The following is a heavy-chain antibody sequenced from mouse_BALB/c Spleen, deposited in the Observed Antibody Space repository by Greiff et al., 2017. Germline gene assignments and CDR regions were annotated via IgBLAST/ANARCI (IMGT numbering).Heavy chain of an antibody. CDR1: GYAFSSYW. V-gene: IGHV1-80*01. Sequence: VQLQQSGDELVRPGSSVKISCKASGYAFSSYWMNWVKQRPGQGLEWIGQIYPGDGDTNYNGKFKGKATLTADKSSSTAYMQLSSLTSEDSAVYFCARLRYYGSRDYWGQGTTLTVSS. CDR3: ARLRYYGSRDY. J-gene: IGHJ2*01. CDR2: IYPGDGDT. D-gene: IGHD1-1*01.